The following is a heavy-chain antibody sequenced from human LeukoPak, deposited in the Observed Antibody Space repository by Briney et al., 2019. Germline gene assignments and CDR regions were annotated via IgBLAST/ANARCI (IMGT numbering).Heavy chain of an antibody. Sequence: SGGSLRLSCAASGFSFSGFEMNWVRQAPGKGLEWVSFSSSSGSTVYYADSVKGRFTISRDNAKNSLYLQTNSLRAEDTAVYYCARVSGYVLDYWGQGTLVTVSS. J-gene: IGHJ4*02. V-gene: IGHV3-48*03. CDR1: GFSFSGFE. CDR2: SSSSGSTV. D-gene: IGHD5-12*01. CDR3: ARVSGYVLDY.